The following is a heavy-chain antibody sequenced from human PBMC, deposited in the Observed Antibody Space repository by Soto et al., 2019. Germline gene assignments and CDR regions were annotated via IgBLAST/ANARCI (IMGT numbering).Heavy chain of an antibody. CDR2: IHYSGTT. CDR3: AAGEASSRNLAPYYLDF. Sequence: SETLSLTCTVSGGSMRNYFWTWIRQPPGKGLEWIGYIHYSGTTSFFPSYNPSLRSRVTISEDTSKNQFSLKLLSVTTADTAVYFCAAGEASSRNLAPYYLDFWGQGTLVTAPQ. V-gene: IGHV4-59*01. D-gene: IGHD6-13*01. J-gene: IGHJ4*02. CDR1: GGSMRNYF.